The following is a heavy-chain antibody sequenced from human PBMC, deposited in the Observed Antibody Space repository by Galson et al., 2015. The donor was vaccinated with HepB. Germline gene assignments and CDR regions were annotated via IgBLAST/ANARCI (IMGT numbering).Heavy chain of an antibody. CDR1: GFSLRTSW. V-gene: IGHV3-74*01. CDR3: ARDLGGDNAFDT. CDR2: ITSDASGT. J-gene: IGHJ3*02. D-gene: IGHD3-9*01. Sequence: SLRLSCAASGFSLRTSWMHWVRQVPGKGLVWVSRITSDASGTNYAASVKGRFTISRDNAKNTVFLQMNSLRPEDTAVYFCARDLGGDNAFDTWGQGTMVTVSS.